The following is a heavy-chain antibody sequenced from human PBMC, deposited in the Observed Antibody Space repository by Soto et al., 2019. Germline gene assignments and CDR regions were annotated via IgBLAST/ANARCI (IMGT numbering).Heavy chain of an antibody. CDR3: AHRVLRSVFGLVTTTAIYFDF. Sequence: QITLNESGPTVVRPTETLTLTCRFSGFSLTTSGVGVGWIRQSPGKAPEGLALIYWDDGKRYSASLKSRLTTTKDTSKNPVVLTVSDLDSTDTATYYCAHRVLRSVFGLVTTTAIYFDFWGQGTPVAVSS. CDR1: GFSLTTSGVG. V-gene: IGHV2-5*02. J-gene: IGHJ4*02. D-gene: IGHD3-3*01. CDR2: IYWDDGK.